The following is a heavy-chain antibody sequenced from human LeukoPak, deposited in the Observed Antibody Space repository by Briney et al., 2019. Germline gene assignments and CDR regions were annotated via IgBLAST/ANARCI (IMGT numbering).Heavy chain of an antibody. CDR1: GGSISSYY. J-gene: IGHJ3*02. Sequence: SETLSLTCTVSGGSISSYYWSWIRQPPGKGLEWIGYIYYSGSHNYNPSLKTRVPISVDTSKDQFSLKLSSVTAADTAVYYCARVNLNTALYGAFDIWGQGTMVTVSS. V-gene: IGHV4-59*01. CDR2: IYYSGSH. D-gene: IGHD5-18*01. CDR3: ARVNLNTALYGAFDI.